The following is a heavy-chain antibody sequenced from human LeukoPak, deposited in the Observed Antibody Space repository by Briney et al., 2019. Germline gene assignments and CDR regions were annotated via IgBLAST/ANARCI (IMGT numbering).Heavy chain of an antibody. CDR1: GFTFGDYA. CDR3: TRVSRYRTMTVVVDMYYFDY. CDR2: IRIIADGGTT. V-gene: IGHV3-49*04. Sequence: RSLRLSCTASGFTFGDYAMGWVRQAPGKGLEWVGFIRIIADGGTTEYAASVKGRFTISRDDSKSIAYLQMNSLKTEDTAVYYCTRVSRYRTMTVVVDMYYFDYWGQGTLVTVSS. D-gene: IGHD3-22*01. J-gene: IGHJ4*02.